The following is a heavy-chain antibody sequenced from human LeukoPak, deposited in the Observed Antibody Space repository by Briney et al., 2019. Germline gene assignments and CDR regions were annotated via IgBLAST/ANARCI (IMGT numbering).Heavy chain of an antibody. D-gene: IGHD2-15*01. J-gene: IGHJ5*02. Sequence: SETLSLTCTVSGGSISSYFWSWIRQPPGKGLEWIGYIYYSGSTNHNPSLKSRVTISVDTPKSQFSLKLSSVTAADTAVYYCARDAPVGYCSGGSCPPHWFDPWGQGTLVTVSS. CDR2: IYYSGST. CDR3: ARDAPVGYCSGGSCPPHWFDP. CDR1: GGSISSYF. V-gene: IGHV4-59*12.